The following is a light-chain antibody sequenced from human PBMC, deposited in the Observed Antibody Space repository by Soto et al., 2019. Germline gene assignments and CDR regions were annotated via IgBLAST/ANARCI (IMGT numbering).Light chain of an antibody. J-gene: IGKJ1*01. Sequence: EIVLTQSPGTLSVSPGERATLSCRASQTISSSYLAWYRQKPGQAPSLLIYGTSSRATGIPDRFSGSGSGTDFTLTISRLEPEDSAIYYCQQYGSWTFGQGIKVEIK. CDR1: QTISSSY. CDR2: GTS. V-gene: IGKV3-20*01. CDR3: QQYGSWT.